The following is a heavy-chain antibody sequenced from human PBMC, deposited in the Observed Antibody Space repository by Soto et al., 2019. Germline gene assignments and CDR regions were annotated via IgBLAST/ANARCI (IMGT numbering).Heavy chain of an antibody. Sequence: HPGGSLRLSCAASGFTFSSYSMFWVRQAPGKGLEWVSYISSSSSTIYYADSVRGRFTISRDNAKSSLYLQMNSLRDEDTAGYYCARGSSGWYGGFDYWGQGTLVTVSS. CDR1: GFTFSSYS. CDR3: ARGSSGWYGGFDY. D-gene: IGHD6-19*01. V-gene: IGHV3-48*02. J-gene: IGHJ4*02. CDR2: ISSSSSTI.